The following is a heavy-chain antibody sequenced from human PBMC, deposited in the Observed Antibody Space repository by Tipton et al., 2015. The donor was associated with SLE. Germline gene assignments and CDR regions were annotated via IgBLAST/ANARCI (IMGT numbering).Heavy chain of an antibody. CDR1: GGSISGFY. CDR2: INHSGRI. CDR3: ARLGKGGMIAYYFYYMDV. D-gene: IGHD2-21*01. V-gene: IGHV4-34*01. Sequence: TLSLTCTVSGGSISGFYWSWIRQPPGKGLEWIGEINHSGRINYNPSLKSRVTISQDTSKNQFSLKLTSVTAADTAVYYCARLGKGGMIAYYFYYMDVWGKGTTVTVSS. J-gene: IGHJ6*03.